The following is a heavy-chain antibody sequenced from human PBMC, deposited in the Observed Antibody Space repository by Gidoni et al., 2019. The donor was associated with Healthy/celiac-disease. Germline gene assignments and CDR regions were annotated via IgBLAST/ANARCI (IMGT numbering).Heavy chain of an antibody. CDR2: IYYSGST. CDR1: GGSISSSSYY. J-gene: IGHJ6*04. CDR3: ARYGTRRGLYYYYYGMDV. D-gene: IGHD4-17*01. Sequence: QLQLQESGPGLGKPSETLYLTCTVSGGSISSSSYYWGWIRQPPGKGLEWIGSIYYSGSTYYNPSLKSRVTISVDTSKNQFSLKLSSVTAADTAVYYCARYGTRRGLYYYYYGMDVWGKGTTVTVSS. V-gene: IGHV4-39*01.